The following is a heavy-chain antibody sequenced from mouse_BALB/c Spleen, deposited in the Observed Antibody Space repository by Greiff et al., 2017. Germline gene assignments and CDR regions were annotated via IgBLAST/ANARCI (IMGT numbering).Heavy chain of an antibody. V-gene: IGHV5-4*02. CDR1: GFTFSDYY. Sequence: EVQLVESGGGLVKPGGSLKLSCAASGFTFSDYYMYWVRQTPEKRLEWVATISDGGSYTYYPDSVKGRFTISRDNAKNNLYLQMSSLKSEDTAMYYCARDKDYGSWFAYWGQGTLVTVSA. D-gene: IGHD2-2*01. CDR2: ISDGGSYT. CDR3: ARDKDYGSWFAY. J-gene: IGHJ3*01.